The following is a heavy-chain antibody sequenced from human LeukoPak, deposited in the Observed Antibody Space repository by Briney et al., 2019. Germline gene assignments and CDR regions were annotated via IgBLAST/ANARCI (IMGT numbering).Heavy chain of an antibody. D-gene: IGHD1-26*01. V-gene: IGHV3-23*01. CDR3: AKDRSGSRPYYFDY. CDR1: GFTFSSYA. J-gene: IGHJ4*02. CDR2: VSGSGDST. Sequence: PGGSLRLSCAASGFTFSSYAMSWVRQAPGKGLQWVSAVSGSGDSTYYADSVKDRFTISRDNSKNTLYLQMNSLRAEDTAVYYCAKDRSGSRPYYFDYWGQGTLVTVSS.